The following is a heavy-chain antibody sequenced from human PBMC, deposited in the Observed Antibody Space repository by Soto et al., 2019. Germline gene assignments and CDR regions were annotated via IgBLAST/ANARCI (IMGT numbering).Heavy chain of an antibody. CDR2: ISSSGSNI. CDR1: GFTFSSYE. Sequence: EVQLVESGGGVVQPGGSLRLSCAASGFTFSSYEMNWVRQAPGKGLEWVSYISSSGSNIYYAASVKGRFTISRDNAKNSLYLQMNSLRAEDTAVYYCAREKQLVNYGMDVWGQGTTVTVSS. D-gene: IGHD6-6*01. V-gene: IGHV3-48*03. CDR3: AREKQLVNYGMDV. J-gene: IGHJ6*02.